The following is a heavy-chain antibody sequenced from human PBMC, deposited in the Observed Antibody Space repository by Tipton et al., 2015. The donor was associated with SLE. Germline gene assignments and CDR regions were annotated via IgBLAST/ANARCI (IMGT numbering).Heavy chain of an antibody. CDR3: ARVTDSVRCSGASCFSGAFDS. CDR2: ISGSGGST. D-gene: IGHD2-15*01. J-gene: IGHJ3*02. CDR1: GFTFSSYA. Sequence: SLRLSCAASGFTFSSYAMSWLRQAPGRGLEWVSAISGSGGSTYYADSVKGRFTISRDKAKNSLYLQMNSLRAEDTAVYYCARVTDSVRCSGASCFSGAFDSWGQGTMVTVS. V-gene: IGHV3-23*01.